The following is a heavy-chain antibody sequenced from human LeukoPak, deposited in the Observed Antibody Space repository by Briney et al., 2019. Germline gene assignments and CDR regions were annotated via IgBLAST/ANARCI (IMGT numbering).Heavy chain of an antibody. CDR1: GFTVSSTY. V-gene: IGHV3-53*01. CDR3: AKGHCTNGICWLD. Sequence: PGGSLRLSCAASGFTVSSTYMSWVRQAPGKGLEWVSIIYSAGSTYYADSVKGRFTISRDNSKNTLHLQMNSLRAEDTAEYYCAKGHCTNGICWLDWGQGSLVTVSS. D-gene: IGHD2-8*01. CDR2: IYSAGST. J-gene: IGHJ4*02.